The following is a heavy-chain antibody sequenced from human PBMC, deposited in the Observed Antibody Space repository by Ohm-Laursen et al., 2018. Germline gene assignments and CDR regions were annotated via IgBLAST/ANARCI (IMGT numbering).Heavy chain of an antibody. D-gene: IGHD3-22*01. CDR3: ARASYYYDSSGYYFDY. Sequence: SSVKVSCKASGGTFISYAISWVRQAPGQGLEWMGGIIPIFGTANYAQKFQGRVTITADKSTSTAYMELSSLRSEDTAVYYCARASYYYDSSGYYFDYWGQGTLVTVSS. CDR1: GGTFISYA. CDR2: IIPIFGTA. J-gene: IGHJ4*02. V-gene: IGHV1-69*06.